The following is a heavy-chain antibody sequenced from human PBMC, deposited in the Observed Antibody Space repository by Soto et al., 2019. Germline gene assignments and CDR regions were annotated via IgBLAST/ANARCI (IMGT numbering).Heavy chain of an antibody. D-gene: IGHD3-10*01. CDR1: GFNFGSYG. V-gene: IGHV3-33*01. CDR2: IWYDGTKK. Sequence: QVQLVESGGGVVQPGRSLRLSCAASGFNFGSYGMHWVRQAPGKGLEWVTVIWYDGTKKYDADSVKGRFTVSRDNSKNTLYLKMNSMSAEDTAVYFCAREKESSLDSWGQGTLVTVSS. J-gene: IGHJ4*02. CDR3: AREKESSLDS.